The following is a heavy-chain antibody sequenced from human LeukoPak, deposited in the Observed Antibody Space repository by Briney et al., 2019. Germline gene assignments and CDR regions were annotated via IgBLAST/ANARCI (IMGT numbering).Heavy chain of an antibody. J-gene: IGHJ4*02. CDR3: AKTAAAAAIRAGSDY. V-gene: IGHV3-23*01. D-gene: IGHD2-2*02. Sequence: GGSLRLSCAASGFTFSNYGMSWVRQAPGKGLEWVSTISGSGSATYNAGSVKGRFTTSRDNSNNTLYLQMNSLRAEDTAVYYCAKTAAAAAIRAGSDYWGQGTLVTVSS. CDR2: ISGSGSAT. CDR1: GFTFSNYG.